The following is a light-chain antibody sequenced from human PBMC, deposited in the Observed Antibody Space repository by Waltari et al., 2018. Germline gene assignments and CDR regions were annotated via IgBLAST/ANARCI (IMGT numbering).Light chain of an antibody. CDR2: YND. CDR3: QVWDSVTDHLV. CDR1: WIVRKN. V-gene: IGLV3-21*02. J-gene: IGLJ2*01. Sequence: YVLTQPPSVSVAPGQTARIIGEVDWIVRKNFPWYRQKSGQAPVVVVYYNDVRPSGVPERFSASNSGDTATLTSGRAEAGDEADYYCQVWDSVTDHLVFGGGTKVTVL.